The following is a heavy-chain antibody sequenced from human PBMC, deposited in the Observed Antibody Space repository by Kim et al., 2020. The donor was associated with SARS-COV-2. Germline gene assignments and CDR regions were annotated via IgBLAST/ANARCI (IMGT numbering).Heavy chain of an antibody. D-gene: IGHD3-3*01. Sequence: IPAPKSRVTRSVATSKTQFSLKLSSVTAADTAVYYCARPWGVFVNWFDPWGQGTLVTVSS. CDR3: ARPWGVFVNWFDP. V-gene: IGHV4-34*01. J-gene: IGHJ5*02.